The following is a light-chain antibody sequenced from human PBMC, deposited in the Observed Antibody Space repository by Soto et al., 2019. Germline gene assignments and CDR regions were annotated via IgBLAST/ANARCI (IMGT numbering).Light chain of an antibody. CDR1: QSVSGN. CDR3: QQYNNWPPLT. V-gene: IGKV3-15*01. J-gene: IGKJ4*01. CDR2: GAS. Sequence: EIVMTQSPATLSVSPGERATLSCRASQSVSGNLAWYQQRPGQAPRLLIYGASTRATGIPARFSGSGSGTEFTLTVSSLQSEDFAVYYCQQYNNWPPLTFGGGTKVEIK.